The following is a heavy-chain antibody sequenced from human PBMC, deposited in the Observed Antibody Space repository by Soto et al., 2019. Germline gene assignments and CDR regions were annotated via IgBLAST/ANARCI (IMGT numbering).Heavy chain of an antibody. V-gene: IGHV1-2*02. CDR1: GYTFTASN. CDR2: INPKFGDT. J-gene: IGHJ6*02. CDR3: ARNMDYYYGRGSGNGHGV. Sequence: QVRLVQSGAEVKEPGDSVRVSCEASGYTFTASNIHWVRQAPGQGLEWMGWINPKFGDTGYAQDFQGRVSMTSDMSISTVYMELSRLTSDDTAIYYCARNMDYYYGRGSGNGHGVWGQGTTVTVFS. D-gene: IGHD3-10*02.